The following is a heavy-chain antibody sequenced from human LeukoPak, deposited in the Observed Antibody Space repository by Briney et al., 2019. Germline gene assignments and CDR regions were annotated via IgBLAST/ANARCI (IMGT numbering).Heavy chain of an antibody. CDR2: ISGSGGST. D-gene: IGHD3-10*01. CDR3: AKGSHVLLWFGELLGAFDI. J-gene: IGHJ3*02. Sequence: GGSLRLSCAASGFTFSSYGMSWVRQAPGKGLEWVSAISGSGGSTYYADSVKGRFTISRDNSKNTLYLQMNSLRAEDTAVYYCAKGSHVLLWFGELLGAFDIWGQGTMVTVSS. V-gene: IGHV3-23*01. CDR1: GFTFSSYG.